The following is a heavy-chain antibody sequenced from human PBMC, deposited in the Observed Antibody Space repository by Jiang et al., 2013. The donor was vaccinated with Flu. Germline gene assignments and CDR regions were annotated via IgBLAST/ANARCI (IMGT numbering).Heavy chain of an antibody. CDR3: AREGTYNKLTYSSGWVGTDY. V-gene: IGHV6-1*01. Sequence: NSAAWNWIRQSPSRGLEWLGRTYYRSKWYNDYAVSVKSRITINPDTSKNQFSPQLNSVTPEDTAVYYCAREGTYNKLTYSSGWVGTDYWGQGTLVTVSS. D-gene: IGHD6-19*01. CDR1: NSAA. CDR2: TYYRSKWYN. J-gene: IGHJ4*02.